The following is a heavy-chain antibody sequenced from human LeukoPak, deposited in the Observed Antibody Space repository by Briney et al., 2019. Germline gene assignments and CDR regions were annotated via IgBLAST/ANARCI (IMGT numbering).Heavy chain of an antibody. CDR3: ASSKWFYFDS. CDR1: QFTFRNYE. V-gene: IGHV3-48*03. Sequence: PGGSPRLSCPTSQFTFRNYEVNWVRQAPGKGLEWISFTGSSTIQYADSVTGRFTISRDNAKNSLYLQMNSLRVEDTAVYYCASSKWFYFDSWGQGTLVTVSS. J-gene: IGHJ4*02. CDR2: TGSSTI. D-gene: IGHD2-8*01.